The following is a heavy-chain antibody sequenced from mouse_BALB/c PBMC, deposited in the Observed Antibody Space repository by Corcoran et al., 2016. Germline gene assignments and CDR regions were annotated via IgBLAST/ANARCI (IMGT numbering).Heavy chain of an antibody. Sequence: EVQLQQSGAELVKPGASVKLSCTASGFNIKDTYMHWVKQRPEQGLEWIGRIDPANGNTKYDPKFQGKATITADTSSNTAYLQLSSLTSEDTAVYYCARSLYGNYPWFAYGGQGTLVTVSA. CDR2: IDPANGNT. CDR3: ARSLYGNYPWFAY. V-gene: IGHV14-3*02. J-gene: IGHJ3*01. D-gene: IGHD2-1*01. CDR1: GFNIKDTY.